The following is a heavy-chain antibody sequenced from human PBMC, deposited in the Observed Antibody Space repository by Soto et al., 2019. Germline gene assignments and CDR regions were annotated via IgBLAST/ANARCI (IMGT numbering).Heavy chain of an antibody. CDR3: AKGGRQWLVTSDFNY. Sequence: VQLVESGGGVVQPGRSLRLSCAASGFTFSDYAMHWVRQAPGKGLEWVAVVSHDGRNTHYADSVKGRFTISRDSSKNTVSLEMTGRRAGDTAVYYWAKGGRQWLVTSDFNYWGQGALVTVSS. J-gene: IGHJ4*02. CDR2: VSHDGRNT. D-gene: IGHD6-19*01. CDR1: GFTFSDYA. V-gene: IGHV3-30*18.